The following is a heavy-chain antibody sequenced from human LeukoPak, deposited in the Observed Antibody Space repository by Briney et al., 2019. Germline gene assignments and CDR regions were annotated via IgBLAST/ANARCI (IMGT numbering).Heavy chain of an antibody. D-gene: IGHD2-2*01. J-gene: IGHJ6*03. CDR1: GFTFSSYS. Sequence: PGGSLRLSCAASGFTFSSYSMNWVRQAPGKGLEWVSSISSSSSYIYYADSVKGRFTISRDNAKNSLYLQMNSLRAEDTAVYYCARGDIVVVPAAYIHYYYYMDVWGKGTTVTVSS. CDR2: ISSSSSYI. CDR3: ARGDIVVVPAAYIHYYYYMDV. V-gene: IGHV3-21*01.